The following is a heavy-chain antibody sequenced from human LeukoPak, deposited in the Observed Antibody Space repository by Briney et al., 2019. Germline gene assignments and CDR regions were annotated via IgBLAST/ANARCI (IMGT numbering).Heavy chain of an antibody. CDR3: AKRPSDYGDYVSYFDY. CDR2: ISDDGRSK. V-gene: IGHV3-30*18. J-gene: IGHJ4*02. CDR1: GFSFISYG. D-gene: IGHD4-17*01. Sequence: PGGSLRLSCAASGFSFISYGMHWVRQAPGKGREWVGVISDDGRSKDYADSVKGRFTISRDNSKDTLYLQMNSLRAEDTAVYYCAKRPSDYGDYVSYFDYWGQGTLVTVSS.